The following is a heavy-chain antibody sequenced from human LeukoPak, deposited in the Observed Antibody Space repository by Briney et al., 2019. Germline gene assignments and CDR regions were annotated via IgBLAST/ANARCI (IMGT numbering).Heavy chain of an antibody. J-gene: IGHJ4*02. CDR2: VFYTGKT. Sequence: SETLSLTCTVSGGSVSTSDYYWGWIRQSPVKGLEWIGDVFYTGKTNYNPSLRGRATISIDTSKNQFSLKLTCVTAADTAVYYCARVFDSWGQGTLVTVSS. CDR1: GGSVSTSDYY. V-gene: IGHV4-39*07. CDR3: ARVFDS.